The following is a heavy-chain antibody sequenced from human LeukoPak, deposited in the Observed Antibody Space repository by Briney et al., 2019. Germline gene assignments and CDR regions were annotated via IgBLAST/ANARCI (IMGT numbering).Heavy chain of an antibody. D-gene: IGHD3/OR15-3a*01. V-gene: IGHV1-18*01. CDR1: GYNFMGYG. CDR3: ARVHPHYDLFHAFDH. CDR2: VSSYNGNT. Sequence: AAVKVSCKASGYNFMGYGISWVRQAPGQGLEWMGWVSSYNGNTDFAQKVQGRVSMTTEISTTTVYMELRGLRSDDTAVYYCARVHPHYDLFHAFDHWGQGTLVTVSS. J-gene: IGHJ4*02.